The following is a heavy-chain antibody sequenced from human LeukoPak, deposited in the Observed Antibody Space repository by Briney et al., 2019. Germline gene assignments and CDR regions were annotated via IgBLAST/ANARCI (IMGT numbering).Heavy chain of an antibody. D-gene: IGHD3-22*01. CDR3: AKDRGSRRYYDSSGYYAY. V-gene: IGHV3-23*01. CDR1: GFTFSSYA. CDR2: ISGSGGST. J-gene: IGHJ4*02. Sequence: PGGSLRLSCAASGFTFSSYAMSWVRQAPGKGLEWVSAISGSGGSTYYADSVKGRFTISSDNSKNTLYLQMNSLRAEDTAVYYCAKDRGSRRYYDSSGYYAYWGQGTLVTVSS.